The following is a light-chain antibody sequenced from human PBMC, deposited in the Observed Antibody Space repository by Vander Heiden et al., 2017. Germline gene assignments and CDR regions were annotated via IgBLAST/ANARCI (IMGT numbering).Light chain of an antibody. CDR1: QRITNF. V-gene: IGKV1-39*01. J-gene: IGKJ3*01. CDR2: GAT. Sequence: DIQMTQSPSSLSASVGDRVTITCRASQRITNFLNWYQQKPGLAPKLLIYGATSLQSGVPSRFSGSGSGTDFTLTISSLQPEDFAVYYCQQSYIHPFTFGPGTKVDIK. CDR3: QQSYIHPFT.